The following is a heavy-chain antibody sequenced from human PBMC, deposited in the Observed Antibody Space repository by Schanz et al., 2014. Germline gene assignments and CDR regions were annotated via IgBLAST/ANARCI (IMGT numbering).Heavy chain of an antibody. D-gene: IGHD6-13*01. CDR1: GGTFSSYT. CDR2: IIPILGIA. Sequence: QVQLVQSGAEVKKPGSSVKVSCKASGGTFSSYTISWVRQAPGQGLEWMGRIIPILGIANYAQKFQGRVTITADKSTFTVYMELSSLRSEDTAVYYCARDGVDAAAGGNYWGQGTLVAVSS. CDR3: ARDGVDAAAGGNY. V-gene: IGHV1-69*08. J-gene: IGHJ4*02.